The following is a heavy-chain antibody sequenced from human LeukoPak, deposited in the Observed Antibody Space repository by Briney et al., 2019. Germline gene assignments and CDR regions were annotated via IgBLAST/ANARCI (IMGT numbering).Heavy chain of an antibody. CDR3: ARVLWFGELLADAFDI. V-gene: IGHV4-59*01. D-gene: IGHD3-10*01. CDR2: IYYSGST. Sequence: SETLSLTCTVSGGSISSYYWSWIRQPPGKGLEWIGYIYYSGSTNYNPSLKSRVTISVDTSKNQFSLKLSSVTAADTAVYYYARVLWFGELLADAFDIWGQGTMVTVSS. CDR1: GGSISSYY. J-gene: IGHJ3*02.